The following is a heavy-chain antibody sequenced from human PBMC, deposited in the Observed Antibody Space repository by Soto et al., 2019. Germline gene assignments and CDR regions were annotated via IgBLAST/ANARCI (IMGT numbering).Heavy chain of an antibody. CDR1: GGTFSSYA. J-gene: IGHJ5*02. CDR2: IIPIFGTA. D-gene: IGHD3-10*01. CDR3: ARVMVRGVNGDWFDP. V-gene: IGHV1-69*12. Sequence: QVQLVQSGAEVKKPGSSVKVSCKASGGTFSSYAISWVRQAPVQGLEWMGGIIPIFGTANYEQKFQGRVTITADESTSTAYMELSSLRSEDTAVYYCARVMVRGVNGDWFDPWGQGTLVTVSS.